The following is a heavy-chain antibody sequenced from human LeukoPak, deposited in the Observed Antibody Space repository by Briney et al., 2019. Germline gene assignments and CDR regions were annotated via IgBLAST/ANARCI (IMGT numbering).Heavy chain of an antibody. CDR3: ARSEYGGPDY. J-gene: IGHJ4*02. V-gene: IGHV4-34*01. CDR1: GGSFSGYY. CDR2: INHSGST. Sequence: SETLSLTCAVYGGSFSGYYWSWIRQPPGKGLEWIGEINHSGSTNYNPSLKSRVTISVSTSKNQFSLKLSSVTAADTAVYYCARSEYGGPDYWGQGTLVTVSS. D-gene: IGHD4-17*01.